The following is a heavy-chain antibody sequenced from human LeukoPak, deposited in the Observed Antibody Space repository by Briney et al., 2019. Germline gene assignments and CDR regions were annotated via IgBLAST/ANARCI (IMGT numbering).Heavy chain of an antibody. V-gene: IGHV3-23*01. J-gene: IGHJ4*02. Sequence: GGSLRLSCAASGFTFSSYAMSWVRQAPGKGLEWVSAISGSGGSTYYADSVKGRFTISRDNSKNTLYLQMNSLRAEDTAVYYCAKQGYDILTGYYKEFTGSYLDYWGQGTLVTVSS. CDR2: ISGSGGST. CDR1: GFTFSSYA. CDR3: AKQGYDILTGYYKEFTGSYLDY. D-gene: IGHD3-9*01.